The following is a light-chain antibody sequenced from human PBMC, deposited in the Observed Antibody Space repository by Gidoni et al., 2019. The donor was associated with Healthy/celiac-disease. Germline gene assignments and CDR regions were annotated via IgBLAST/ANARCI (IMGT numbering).Light chain of an antibody. Sequence: DIQMTQSPSTLSASVGDRVTITCRASQSISSWLAWYQQKPGKAPKLLIYKASSLERGVPSRFSGSGSGTEFTLTISSLQPDDFATYYCQQYNSYSRTFGQXTKVEIK. J-gene: IGKJ1*01. CDR3: QQYNSYSRT. CDR2: KAS. CDR1: QSISSW. V-gene: IGKV1-5*03.